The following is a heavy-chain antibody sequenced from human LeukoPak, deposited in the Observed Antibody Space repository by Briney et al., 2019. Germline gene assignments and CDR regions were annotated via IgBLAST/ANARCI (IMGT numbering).Heavy chain of an antibody. Sequence: PGGSLRLSCAASGFTFSSYWMSWVRQAPGKGLEWVANIKQDGSEKYYVDSVKGRFTISRDNAKNSLYLQMNSLRAEDTAVYYCARDYRNTYYDFWSGYYTGYYYYYMDVWGKGTTVTVSS. V-gene: IGHV3-7*01. CDR3: ARDYRNTYYDFWSGYYTGYYYYYMDV. D-gene: IGHD3-3*01. CDR2: IKQDGSEK. CDR1: GFTFSSYW. J-gene: IGHJ6*03.